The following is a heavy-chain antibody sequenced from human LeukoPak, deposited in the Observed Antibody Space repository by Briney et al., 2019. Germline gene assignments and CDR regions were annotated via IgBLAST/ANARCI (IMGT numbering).Heavy chain of an antibody. V-gene: IGHV3-21*01. J-gene: IGHJ4*02. CDR1: GFTFSSYS. CDR3: ARSRYSGSYPPDY. D-gene: IGHD1-26*01. CDR2: ISSSSSYI. Sequence: GGSLRLPCAASGFTFSSYSMNWVRQAPGKGLEWVSSISSSSSYIYYADSVKGRFTISRDNAKNSLYLQMNSLRAEDTAVYYCARSRYSGSYPPDYWGQGTLVTVSS.